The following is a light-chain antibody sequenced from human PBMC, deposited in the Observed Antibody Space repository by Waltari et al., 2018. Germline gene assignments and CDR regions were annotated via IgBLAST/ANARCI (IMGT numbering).Light chain of an antibody. CDR3: QQYYHTRQIT. J-gene: IGKJ3*01. CDR2: AAS. Sequence: DIQMTQSPSSLSASVGDRVTITCRASQGISNSLAWYQQKPGKAPKLLLSAASTLESGVPSRFRGSGSGTDYTLTISSLQPEDCATYYCQQYYHTRQITFGPGTKVDFK. V-gene: IGKV1-NL1*01. CDR1: QGISNS.